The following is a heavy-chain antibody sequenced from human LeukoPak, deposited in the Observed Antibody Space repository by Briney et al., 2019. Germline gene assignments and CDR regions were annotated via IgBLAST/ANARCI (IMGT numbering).Heavy chain of an antibody. CDR1: GFTFSSYS. CDR2: ISSTSSYI. V-gene: IGHV3-21*01. Sequence: NPGGSLRLSCAASGFTFSSYSMNWVRQAPGKGLEWVSSISSTSSYIYYADSVKGRFTISRDNAKNSLYLQMYSLRAEDTAVYYCARDYYGSYAIDYWGQGTLVTVSS. CDR3: ARDYYGSYAIDY. J-gene: IGHJ4*02. D-gene: IGHD1-26*01.